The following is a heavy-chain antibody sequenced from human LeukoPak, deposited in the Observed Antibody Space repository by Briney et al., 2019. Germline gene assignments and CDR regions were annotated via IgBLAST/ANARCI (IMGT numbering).Heavy chain of an antibody. CDR2: IYYSGST. CDR3: ARDIGGDRYSYGFDY. V-gene: IGHV4-59*01. Sequence: SETLSLTCTVSGGSIGGYYWSWIRQPPGKGLEWIGYIYYSGSTNYNPSLKCRLTISVDPSKNHFSLKLTSVTAADTAVYYCARDIGGDRYSYGFDYWGQGTLVTVSS. CDR1: GGSIGGYY. D-gene: IGHD5-18*01. J-gene: IGHJ4*02.